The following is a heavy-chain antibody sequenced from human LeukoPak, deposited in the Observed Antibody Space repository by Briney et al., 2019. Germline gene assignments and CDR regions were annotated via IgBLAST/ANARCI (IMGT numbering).Heavy chain of an antibody. CDR1: GGSISSGSYY. Sequence: SETLSLTCTVSGGSISSGSYYWSWIRQPAGKGLEWIGRIYTSGSTNYNPSLKSRVTISVDTSKNQFSLKLSSVTAADTAVYYCAGDAGGGQENAFDIWGQGTMVTVSS. CDR2: IYTSGST. J-gene: IGHJ3*02. D-gene: IGHD4-23*01. V-gene: IGHV4-61*02. CDR3: AGDAGGGQENAFDI.